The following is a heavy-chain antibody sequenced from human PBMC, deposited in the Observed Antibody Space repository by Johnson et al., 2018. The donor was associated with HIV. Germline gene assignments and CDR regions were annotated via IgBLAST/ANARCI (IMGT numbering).Heavy chain of an antibody. CDR3: TTEKHAPRAFDF. V-gene: IGHV3-15*01. CDR1: GVTFSNAW. D-gene: IGHD2-2*01. J-gene: IGHJ3*01. CDR2: IKSKTDGGTT. Sequence: EVQLVESGGGVVRPGESLGLSCAASGVTFSNAWMSWVRQAPGKGLEWVGRIKSKTDGGTTDYAAPVKGRFTISRDDSKNTLYLQMNSLKTEDTAVYYCTTEKHAPRAFDFWGQGTMVTVSS.